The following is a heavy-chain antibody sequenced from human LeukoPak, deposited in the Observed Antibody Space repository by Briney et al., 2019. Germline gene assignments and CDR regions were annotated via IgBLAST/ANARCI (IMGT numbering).Heavy chain of an antibody. J-gene: IGHJ4*02. CDR2: LSSSGGST. D-gene: IGHD3-10*01. CDR1: GFTFSNYG. V-gene: IGHV3-23*01. Sequence: GGTLRLSCAASGFTFSNYGMNWVRQAPGKGLEWVSALSSSGGSTYYADSVKGRFTISRDNSKNTLYLQMSSLKPEDTAVYYCAKDKGAMNSALDYWGRGTLVTVSS. CDR3: AKDKGAMNSALDY.